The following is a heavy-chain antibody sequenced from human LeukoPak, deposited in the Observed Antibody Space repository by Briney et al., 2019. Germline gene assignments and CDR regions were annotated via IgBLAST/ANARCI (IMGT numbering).Heavy chain of an antibody. CDR1: GGSFSGYY. CDR2: INHSGST. V-gene: IGHV4-34*01. Sequence: SETLSLTCAVYGGSFSGYYWSWIRQPPGKGLEWIGEINHSGSTNYNPSLKSRVTISVDTSKNQFSLKLSSVTAADTAVYYCARDGSNWGSGIDYWGQGTLVTVSS. D-gene: IGHD7-27*01. CDR3: ARDGSNWGSGIDY. J-gene: IGHJ4*02.